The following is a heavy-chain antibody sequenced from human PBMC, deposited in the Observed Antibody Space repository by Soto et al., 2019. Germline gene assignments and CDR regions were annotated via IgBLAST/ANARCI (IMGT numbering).Heavy chain of an antibody. J-gene: IGHJ4*02. V-gene: IGHV3-23*01. CDR1: GFSFAGYA. CDR2: VSGGGAST. D-gene: IGHD3-3*01. CDR3: AKTQTFNGYYGGFDA. Sequence: GGSLRLSCAATGFSFAGYALTWVRQAPGKGLEWLSAVSGGGASTYYADSVRGRFSISRDVSGNMIYLQLNRLTAGDTATYYCAKTQTFNGYYGGFDAWGQGTRVNVSS.